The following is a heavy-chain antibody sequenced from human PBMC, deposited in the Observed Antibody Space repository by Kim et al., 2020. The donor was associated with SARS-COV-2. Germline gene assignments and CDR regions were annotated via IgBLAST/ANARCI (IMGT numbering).Heavy chain of an antibody. CDR3: ARGASYYPY. D-gene: IGHD3-10*01. CDR2: GST. J-gene: IGHJ4*02. Sequence: GSTYHNPSLNSRVTISADTSKNQFSLKLTSVTAADTAVYYCARGASYYPYWGQGTLVTVSS. V-gene: IGHV4-59*09.